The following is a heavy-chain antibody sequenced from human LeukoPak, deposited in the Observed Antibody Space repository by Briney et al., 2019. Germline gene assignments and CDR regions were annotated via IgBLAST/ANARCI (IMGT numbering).Heavy chain of an antibody. CDR3: ARGSHRDGYNWGEFDY. CDR2: IYYSGST. D-gene: IGHD5-24*01. J-gene: IGHJ4*02. Sequence: SETLSLTCTVSGGSISSYYWSWIRQPPGKGLEWIGYIYYSGSTNYNPSLKSRVTISVDTSKNQFSLKLSSVTAADTAVYYCARGSHRDGYNWGEFDYWGQGALVTVSS. CDR1: GGSISSYY. V-gene: IGHV4-59*01.